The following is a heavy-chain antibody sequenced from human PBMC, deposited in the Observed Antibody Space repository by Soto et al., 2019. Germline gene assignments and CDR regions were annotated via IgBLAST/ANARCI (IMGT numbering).Heavy chain of an antibody. CDR2: IFYSGII. CDR3: AREVGYSYGHYFDH. V-gene: IGHV4-31*02. D-gene: IGHD5-18*01. Sequence: WTWIRQRPGKGLEWIGYIFYSGIISYSPPLKSRLAISLDTSNNQFSLKLSSVTAADTAVYYCAREVGYSYGHYFDHWGQGTLVTVSS. J-gene: IGHJ4*02.